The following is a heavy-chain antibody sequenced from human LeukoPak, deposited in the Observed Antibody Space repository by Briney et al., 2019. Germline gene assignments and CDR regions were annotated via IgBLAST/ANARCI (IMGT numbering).Heavy chain of an antibody. Sequence: SQTLSLTCAISGDSVSSDSAAWNWIRQSSSRGLEWLGRTYYRSKWYNDYAVSVKSRITINPDASKNQFSLQLNSVTPEDTAVYYCARSRVAGTPFDYWGQGTLVTVSS. CDR2: TYYRSKWYN. J-gene: IGHJ4*02. CDR1: GDSVSSDSAA. V-gene: IGHV6-1*01. D-gene: IGHD6-19*01. CDR3: ARSRVAGTPFDY.